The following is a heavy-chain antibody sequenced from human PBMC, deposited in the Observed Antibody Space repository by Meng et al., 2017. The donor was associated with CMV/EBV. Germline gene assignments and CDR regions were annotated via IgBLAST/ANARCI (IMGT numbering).Heavy chain of an antibody. Sequence: QVQLKQGGAGLLKPSETLSLTCAVYGGSFSGYYWSWIRQPPGKGLEWIGEINHSGSTNYNPSLKSRVTISVDTSKNQFSLKLSSVTAADTAVYYCARGLWFGELSPFDYWGQGTLVTVSS. J-gene: IGHJ4*02. CDR2: INHSGST. D-gene: IGHD3-10*01. CDR3: ARGLWFGELSPFDY. CDR1: GGSFSGYY. V-gene: IGHV4-34*01.